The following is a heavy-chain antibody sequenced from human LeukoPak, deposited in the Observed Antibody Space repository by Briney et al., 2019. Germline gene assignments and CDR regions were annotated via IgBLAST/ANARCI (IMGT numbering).Heavy chain of an antibody. D-gene: IGHD6-13*01. CDR1: GGSISSYY. CDR3: ARLSDSGSWSPFDY. J-gene: IGHJ4*02. Sequence: SETLSLTCTVSGGSISSYYWSWIRQPPGKGLEWIGYIYYSGSTNYNPSLKSRVTISVDTSKNQFSLKLSSVTAADTAVYYCARLSDSGSWSPFDYWGQGTLVTVSS. CDR2: IYYSGST. V-gene: IGHV4-59*01.